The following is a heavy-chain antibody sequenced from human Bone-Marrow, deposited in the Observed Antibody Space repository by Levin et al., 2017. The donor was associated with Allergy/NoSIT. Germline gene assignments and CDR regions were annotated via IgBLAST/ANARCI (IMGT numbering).Heavy chain of an antibody. CDR1: GGTFSIYG. CDR3: STKIVAVRFATPPPPDNNHYYAMDV. J-gene: IGHJ6*02. D-gene: IGHD2-21*01. CDR2: VIPNFGTA. V-gene: IGHV1-69*06. Sequence: GASVKVSCKASGGTFSIYGISWVRQAPGQGLEWMGGVIPNFGTANYAQNFQGRVTLTADTSTSTVYMELSSLRPDDTAIYYCSTKIVAVRFATPPPPDNNHYYAMDVWGQGTTVIVSS.